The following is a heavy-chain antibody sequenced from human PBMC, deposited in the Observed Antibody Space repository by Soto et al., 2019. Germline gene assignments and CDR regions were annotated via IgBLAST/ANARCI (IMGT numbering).Heavy chain of an antibody. CDR2: INTYNGNT. V-gene: IGHV1-18*01. J-gene: IGHJ6*04. CDR3: AMVAVYGTPSPRDV. Sequence: QVQLVQSGAEVKNPGASVKVSCKASGYTFTRYGIGWARQAPGQGLEWMGWINTYNGNTNYAQNVQGRVTLTTDTSRSTANMELRSLRSNDPAIYYWAMVAVYGTPSPRDVWGKGTTVIVPS. D-gene: IGHD6-19*01. CDR1: GYTFTRYG.